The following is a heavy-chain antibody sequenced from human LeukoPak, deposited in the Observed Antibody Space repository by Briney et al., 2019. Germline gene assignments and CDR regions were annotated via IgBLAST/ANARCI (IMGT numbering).Heavy chain of an antibody. CDR1: GYTLTSYG. CDR3: ASGSSSFFDY. Sequence: PSASVKVSCKASGYTLTSYGISWVRQAPGQGLEWMGWISAYNGNTNYAQKLQGRVTMTTDTSTSTAYMELRSPRSDDTAVYYCASGSSSFFDYWGQGTLVTVSS. CDR2: ISAYNGNT. J-gene: IGHJ4*02. D-gene: IGHD6-6*01. V-gene: IGHV1-18*01.